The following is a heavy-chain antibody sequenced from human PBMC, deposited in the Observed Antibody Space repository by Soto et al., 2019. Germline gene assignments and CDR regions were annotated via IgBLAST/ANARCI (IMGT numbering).Heavy chain of an antibody. CDR1: GGSFSGYY. J-gene: IGHJ4*02. CDR2: INHSGST. CDR3: ARGRGGYYGSGSYLFDY. Sequence: SETLSLTCAVYGGSFSGYYWSWIRQPPGKGLEWIGEINHSGSTNYNPSLKSRVTISVDTSKNQFSLRLSSVTAADTAVYYCARGRGGYYGSGSYLFDYWGQGTLVTVSS. V-gene: IGHV4-34*01. D-gene: IGHD3-10*01.